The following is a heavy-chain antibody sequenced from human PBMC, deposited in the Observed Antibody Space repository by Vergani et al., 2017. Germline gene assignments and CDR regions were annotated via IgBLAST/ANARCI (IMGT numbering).Heavy chain of an antibody. D-gene: IGHD3-10*01. V-gene: IGHV4-34*01. J-gene: IGHJ6*03. Sequence: QVQLQQWGAGLLKPSETLSLTCAVYGGSFSGYYWSWIRQPPGKGLEWIGEINHSGSTNYNPSLKSRVTISVDTSKNQFSLKLSSVTAADTAVYYCARVPMTMVRGVINYYYCYMDVWGKGTTVTVSS. CDR1: GGSFSGYY. CDR3: ARVPMTMVRGVINYYYCYMDV. CDR2: INHSGST.